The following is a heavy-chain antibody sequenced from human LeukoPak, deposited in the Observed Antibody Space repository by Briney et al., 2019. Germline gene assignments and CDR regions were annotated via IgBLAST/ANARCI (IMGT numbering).Heavy chain of an antibody. CDR3: ARGQGRYCSGGSCYSGY. J-gene: IGHJ4*02. D-gene: IGHD2-15*01. Sequence: QSGGSLRLSCAASGFTFSSYAMHWVRQAPGKGLEYVSAISSNGGSTYYANSVKGRFTISRDNSKNTLYLQMGSLRAEDMAVYYCARGQGRYCSGGSCYSGYWGQGTLVTVSS. CDR2: ISSNGGST. CDR1: GFTFSSYA. V-gene: IGHV3-64*01.